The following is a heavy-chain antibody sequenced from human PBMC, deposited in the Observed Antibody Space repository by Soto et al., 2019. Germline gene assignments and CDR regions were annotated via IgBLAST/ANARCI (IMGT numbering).Heavy chain of an antibody. CDR1: GYTFTSYA. Sequence: ASVKVSCKASGYTFTSYAMHWVRQAPGQGLEWMGWINAGNGNTKYSQKFQGRVTITRDTSAGTVYMQLSSLTSEDTAVYYCARDDSGFSGSHYIDYFNYWGQGALVTVSS. J-gene: IGHJ4*02. CDR2: INAGNGNT. D-gene: IGHD1-26*01. CDR3: ARDDSGFSGSHYIDYFNY. V-gene: IGHV1-3*01.